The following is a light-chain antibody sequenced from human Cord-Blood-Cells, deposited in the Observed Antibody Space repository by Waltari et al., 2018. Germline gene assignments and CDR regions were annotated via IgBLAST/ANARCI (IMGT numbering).Light chain of an antibody. CDR1: QSVLYSSNNKNY. V-gene: IGKV4-1*01. J-gene: IGKJ1*01. CDR3: QQYYSTRT. Sequence: DIVMTQSPDSLAVSLGERATINCKSSQSVLYSSNNKNYLAWYQQKPGQPPTLLIYWASTRDSGVLDRFSGRGSGTAFTLCISSLQADAVAVYYCQQYYSTRTFGQGTKVEIK. CDR2: WAS.